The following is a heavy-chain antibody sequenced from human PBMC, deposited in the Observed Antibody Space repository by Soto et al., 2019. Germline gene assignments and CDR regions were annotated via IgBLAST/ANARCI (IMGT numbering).Heavy chain of an antibody. J-gene: IGHJ6*02. CDR3: ARFHSHGTYGMDV. V-gene: IGHV1-69*01. Sequence: QMHLVQSGAEVKKPGSSVKVSCKASGGSFTYTLSWVRQAPGQGLEWMGGIIPIFGTTNYAQKFQDRVTITADESTKTAYMELNTLTSEDTAVYYCARFHSHGTYGMDVWGQGTTVTVSS. CDR2: IIPIFGTT. CDR1: GGSFTYT. D-gene: IGHD5-18*01.